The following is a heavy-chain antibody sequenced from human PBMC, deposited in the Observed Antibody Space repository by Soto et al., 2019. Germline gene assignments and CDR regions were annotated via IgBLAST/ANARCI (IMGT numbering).Heavy chain of an antibody. CDR2: IIPIFGTA. J-gene: IGHJ4*02. CDR1: GYTFTSYG. Sequence: SVKVSCNASGYTFTSYGISWVRQAPGQGLEWMGGIIPIFGTANYAQKFQGRVTITADESTSTAYMELSSLRSEDTAVYYCAGDSGSYYVFDYWGQGTLVTVSS. CDR3: AGDSGSYYVFDY. V-gene: IGHV1-69*13. D-gene: IGHD1-26*01.